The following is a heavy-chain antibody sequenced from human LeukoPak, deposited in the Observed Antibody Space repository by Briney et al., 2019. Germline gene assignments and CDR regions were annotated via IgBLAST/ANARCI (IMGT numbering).Heavy chain of an antibody. CDR2: IYYSGST. Sequence: SETLSLTCTVSGGSISSGSYYWSWIRQPAGKGLEWIVYIYYSGSTNYNPPLKSRVTISVDTSKNQFPLKLSSVTAADTAVYYRARPNYYGSGSYYHYWGQGTLVTVSS. CDR3: ARPNYYGSGSYYHY. J-gene: IGHJ4*02. V-gene: IGHV4-61*10. CDR1: GGSISSGSYY. D-gene: IGHD3-10*01.